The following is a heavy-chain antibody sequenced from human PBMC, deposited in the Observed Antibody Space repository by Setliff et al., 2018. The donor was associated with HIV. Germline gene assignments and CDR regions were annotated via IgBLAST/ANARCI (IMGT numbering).Heavy chain of an antibody. D-gene: IGHD3-10*01. CDR3: ARDLTMVVGRGGGGDAFDI. CDR1: GYTFTSCG. J-gene: IGHJ3*02. Sequence: ASVKVSCKASGYTFTSCGISWVRQAPGQGLEWMGWISAYNVNTNYEQKLQGRVTMTTDTSTSTAYMELRGLRSDDRAVYYCARDLTMVVGRGGGGDAFDIWGQGTMVTVSS. CDR2: ISAYNVNT. V-gene: IGHV1-18*01.